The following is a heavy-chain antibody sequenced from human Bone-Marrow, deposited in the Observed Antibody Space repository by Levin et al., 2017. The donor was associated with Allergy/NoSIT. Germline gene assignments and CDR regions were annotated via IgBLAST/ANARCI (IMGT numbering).Heavy chain of an antibody. D-gene: IGHD3-22*01. CDR1: GGSFSGYY. V-gene: IGHV4-34*01. CDR3: ARGLRNSSGYFDY. J-gene: IGHJ4*02. CDR2: INHSGST. Sequence: SQTLSLTCAVYGGSFSGYYWSWIRQPPGKGLEWIGEINHSGSTNYNPSLKSRVTISVDTSKNQFSLKLSSVTAADTAVYYCARGLRNSSGYFDYWGQGTLVTVSS.